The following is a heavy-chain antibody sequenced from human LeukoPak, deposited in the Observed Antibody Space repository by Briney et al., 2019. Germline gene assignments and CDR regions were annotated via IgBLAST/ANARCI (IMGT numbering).Heavy chain of an antibody. CDR1: GGSISSYY. CDR3: ARDLTEYSYDY. Sequence: SETLSLTCTVSGGSISSYYWSWIRQPPGKGLEWIGYIYYSGSTNYNPSLKSRVTISVDTSKNQFSLKLSSVTAADTAVYYCARDLTEYSYDYWGQGTLVTASS. V-gene: IGHV4-59*01. D-gene: IGHD5-18*01. J-gene: IGHJ4*02. CDR2: IYYSGST.